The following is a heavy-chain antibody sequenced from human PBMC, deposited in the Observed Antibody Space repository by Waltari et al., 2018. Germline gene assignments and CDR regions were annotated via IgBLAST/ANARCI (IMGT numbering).Heavy chain of an antibody. CDR1: GGSFSGYY. J-gene: IGHJ6*03. V-gene: IGHV4-34*01. CDR2: INHSGST. Sequence: QVQLQQWGAGLLKPSATLSLTCAVYGGSFSGYYWSWIRQPPGKGLEWIGEINHSGSTNYNPSLKSRVTISVDTSKNQFSLKLSSVTAADTAVYYCARGSRRGNRYYYYMDVWGKGTTVTISS. CDR3: ARGSRRGNRYYYYMDV.